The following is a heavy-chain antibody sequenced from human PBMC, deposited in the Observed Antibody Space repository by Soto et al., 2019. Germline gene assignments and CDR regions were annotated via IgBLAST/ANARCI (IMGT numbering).Heavy chain of an antibody. Sequence: GGSLRLSCAASGFPFINFAMSWVRQAPGKALEWVASLDTSGDITFYASSVKGRFFISRGNSRKTLFLQMSSLRADDSAVYYCAKASRAYEPTGLFIDSWGQGTRVTVSS. V-gene: IGHV3-23*01. D-gene: IGHD4-17*01. J-gene: IGHJ4*02. CDR2: LDTSGDIT. CDR3: AKASRAYEPTGLFIDS. CDR1: GFPFINFA.